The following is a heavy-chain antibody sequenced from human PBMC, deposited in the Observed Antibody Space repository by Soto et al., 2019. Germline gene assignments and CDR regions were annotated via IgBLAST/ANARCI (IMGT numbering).Heavy chain of an antibody. J-gene: IGHJ4*02. CDR3: ASATYYYDSSGYSWLFDY. CDR1: GFTFSSYS. Sequence: GGSLRLSCAASGFTFSSYSMNWVRQAPGKGLEWVSSISSSSSYIYYADSVKGRFTISRDNAKNSLYLQMNSLRAEDTAVYYCASATYYYDSSGYSWLFDYWGQGTLVTVSS. CDR2: ISSSSSYI. D-gene: IGHD3-22*01. V-gene: IGHV3-21*01.